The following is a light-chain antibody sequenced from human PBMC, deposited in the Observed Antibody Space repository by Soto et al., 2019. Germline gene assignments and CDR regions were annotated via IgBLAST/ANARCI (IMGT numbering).Light chain of an antibody. Sequence: EIVLTQSPGTLSLSPGETAVLSCRASQSVRSNYLAWYQQKIGQAPRLLIYDASSRVSGIPDRFSGRGSGTDFTLTISRLEPEDFEVYYCQQYGASPWTFGQGTKVEIK. V-gene: IGKV3-20*01. CDR2: DAS. J-gene: IGKJ1*01. CDR3: QQYGASPWT. CDR1: QSVRSNY.